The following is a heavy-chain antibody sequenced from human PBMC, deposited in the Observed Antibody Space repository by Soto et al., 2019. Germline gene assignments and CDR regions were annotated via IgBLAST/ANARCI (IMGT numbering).Heavy chain of an antibody. J-gene: IGHJ6*02. Sequence: QVQLVQSGAEVKKPGSSVKVSCKASGGTFSSYAISWVRQAPGQGLEWMGGIIPIFGTANYAQKFQGRVTITADESTGTAYMELSSMGSEDTAVYYCATLTYYDFWSGYYPRGSYYYYGMDVSGQGTTVTVSS. V-gene: IGHV1-69*01. CDR2: IIPIFGTA. CDR3: ATLTYYDFWSGYYPRGSYYYYGMDV. CDR1: GGTFSSYA. D-gene: IGHD3-3*01.